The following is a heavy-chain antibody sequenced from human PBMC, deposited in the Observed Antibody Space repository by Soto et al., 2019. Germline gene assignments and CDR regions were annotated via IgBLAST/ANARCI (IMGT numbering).Heavy chain of an antibody. CDR3: AGSNNRDDY. Sequence: EVQLVESGGGLVQPGGSLRLSCAASGFTFSNYWMHWVRQAPGKGLVWVSRINIDGSYTRYADSVTGRFTISRDNAKNMLYLQMNSLRAEYTAVYYCAGSNNRDDYWGQGTLVTVSS. D-gene: IGHD1-20*01. CDR1: GFTFSNYW. V-gene: IGHV3-74*01. J-gene: IGHJ4*02. CDR2: INIDGSYT.